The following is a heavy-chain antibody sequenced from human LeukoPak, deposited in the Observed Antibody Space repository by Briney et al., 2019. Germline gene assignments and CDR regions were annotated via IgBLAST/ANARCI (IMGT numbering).Heavy chain of an antibody. J-gene: IGHJ4*02. CDR3: ARGQWGYGNFDY. V-gene: IGHV1-8*01. D-gene: IGHD5-12*01. Sequence: ASVKVSCKASGYTFTSYDINWVRQATGQGLEWMGWMNPNNGNTGYSQKFQGRVTMTRNTSISTAYMELSSLRSEDTAVYYCARGQWGYGNFDYWGQGTLVTVSS. CDR1: GYTFTSYD. CDR2: MNPNNGNT.